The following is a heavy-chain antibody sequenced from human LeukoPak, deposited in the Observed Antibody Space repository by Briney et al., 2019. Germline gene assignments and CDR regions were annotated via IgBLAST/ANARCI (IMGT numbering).Heavy chain of an antibody. CDR2: INPSGGST. CDR3: AGAGDSYTSLDY. V-gene: IGHV1-46*01. D-gene: IGHD5-18*01. Sequence: ASVKVSCKASGYTFTSYYMHWVRQAPGQGLEWMGIINPSGGSTSYAQKFQGRVTMTRDMSTSTVYMELSSLRSEDTAVYYCAGAGDSYTSLDYWGQGTLVTVSS. J-gene: IGHJ4*02. CDR1: GYTFTSYY.